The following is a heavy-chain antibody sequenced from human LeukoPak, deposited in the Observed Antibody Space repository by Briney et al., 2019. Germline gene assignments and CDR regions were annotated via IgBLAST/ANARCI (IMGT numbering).Heavy chain of an antibody. J-gene: IGHJ4*02. Sequence: SETLSLTCAVYGGSFSGYYWSWIRQPPGKGLEWIGEINHSGSTNYNPSLKSRVTISVGTSKNQFSLKLSSVTAADTAVYYCARRLGYYYESSGYLDYWGQGTLVTVSS. CDR3: ARRLGYYYESSGYLDY. CDR1: GGSFSGYY. V-gene: IGHV4-34*01. CDR2: INHSGST. D-gene: IGHD3-22*01.